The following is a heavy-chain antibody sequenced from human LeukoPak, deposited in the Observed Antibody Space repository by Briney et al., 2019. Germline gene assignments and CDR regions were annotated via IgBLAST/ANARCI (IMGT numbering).Heavy chain of an antibody. CDR2: IYYSGST. D-gene: IGHD5-18*01. J-gene: IGHJ6*03. V-gene: IGHV4-30-4*08. Sequence: PSETLSLTCTVSGGSISSGDYYWGWIRQPPGKGLEWIGYIYYSGSTYYNPSLKSRVTISVDTSKNQFSLNLSSVTAADRPWYDCARGDARYSYGLNCYYYYIDVWGKGTRVTVSS. CDR3: ARGDARYSYGLNCYYYYIDV. CDR1: GGSISSGDYY.